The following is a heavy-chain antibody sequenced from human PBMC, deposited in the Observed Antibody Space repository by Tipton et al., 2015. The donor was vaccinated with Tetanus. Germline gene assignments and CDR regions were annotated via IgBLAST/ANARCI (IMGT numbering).Heavy chain of an antibody. CDR2: TWYDGRNI. CDR1: GIDFNRYG. V-gene: IGHV3-33*01. CDR3: ARDYTSYYAYYDMDV. D-gene: IGHD3-16*01. J-gene: IGHJ6*02. Sequence: RSLRLSCAASGIDFNRYGMHWVRQAPGKGLEWLAVTWYDGRNIYVAGSVKGRFTISGDTSENSVYLQLNSLRAEDTAGYYCARDYTSYYAYYDMDVWGQGTTVTVAS.